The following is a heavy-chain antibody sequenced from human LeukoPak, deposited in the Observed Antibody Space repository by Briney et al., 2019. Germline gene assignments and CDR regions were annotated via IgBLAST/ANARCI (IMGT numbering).Heavy chain of an antibody. J-gene: IGHJ4*02. CDR3: ARDGYYYDSSGSSPLDY. Sequence: SETLPLTCAVYGGSFSGYYWSWIRQPPGKGLEWIGEINHSGSTNYNPSLKSRVTMSVDTSKNQFSLKLNSVTAADTAVYYCARDGYYYDSSGSSPLDYWGQGTLVTVSS. CDR2: INHSGST. V-gene: IGHV4-34*01. D-gene: IGHD3-22*01. CDR1: GGSFSGYY.